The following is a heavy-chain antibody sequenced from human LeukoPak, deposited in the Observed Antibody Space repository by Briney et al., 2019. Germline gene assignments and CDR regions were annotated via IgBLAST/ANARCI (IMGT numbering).Heavy chain of an antibody. CDR2: ISWNSGSI. J-gene: IGHJ4*02. Sequence: GGSLRLSCAASGFTFYDYAMHWVRQAPGKGLEWVSGISWNSGSIGYADSVKGRFTISRDNAKNSLYLQMNSLRAEDTALYYCAKDRFQPSGSKESTVVTLPDYWGQGTLVTVSS. D-gene: IGHD4-23*01. CDR1: GFTFYDYA. V-gene: IGHV3-9*01. CDR3: AKDRFQPSGSKESTVVTLPDY.